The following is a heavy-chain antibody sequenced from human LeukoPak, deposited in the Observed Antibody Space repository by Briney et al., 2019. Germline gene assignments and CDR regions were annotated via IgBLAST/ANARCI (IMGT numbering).Heavy chain of an antibody. CDR3: ARTTFTGTTWMGP. Sequence: SETLSLTCAVCGGSFSGYYWSWIRQPPGKGLEWIGEINHSGSTNYNPSLKSRVTISVDTSKNQFSLKLSSVTAADTAVYYCARTTFTGTTWMGPWGQGTLVTVSS. J-gene: IGHJ5*02. V-gene: IGHV4-34*01. D-gene: IGHD1-7*01. CDR2: INHSGST. CDR1: GGSFSGYY.